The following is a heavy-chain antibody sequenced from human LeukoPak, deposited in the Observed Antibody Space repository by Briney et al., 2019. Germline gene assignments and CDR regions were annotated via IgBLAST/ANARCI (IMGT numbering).Heavy chain of an antibody. CDR3: AREGFGELTDYYFDY. D-gene: IGHD3-10*01. CDR2: ISYDGSNK. Sequence: PGRSLRLSCAASGFTFSSYAMHWVRQAPGKGLEWVAVISYDGSNKYYADSVKGRFTTSRDNSKNTLYLQMNSLRAEDTAVYYCAREGFGELTDYYFDYWGQGTLVTVSS. V-gene: IGHV3-30*04. CDR1: GFTFSSYA. J-gene: IGHJ4*02.